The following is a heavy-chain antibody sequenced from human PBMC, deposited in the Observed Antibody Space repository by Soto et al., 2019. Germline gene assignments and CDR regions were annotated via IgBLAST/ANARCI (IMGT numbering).Heavy chain of an antibody. D-gene: IGHD1-26*01. CDR3: AKGAGSYSIYFYYGMDV. CDR2: ISGSGGST. V-gene: IGHV3-23*01. CDR1: GFTFSSYA. J-gene: IGHJ6*02. Sequence: EVQLLESGGGLVQPGGSLRLSCAASGFTFSSYAMSWVRQAPGKGLEWVSAISGSGGSTYYADSVKGRFTISRDNSKNTLYLQMNSLRAEDTAVYYCAKGAGSYSIYFYYGMDVWGQGTTVTVSS.